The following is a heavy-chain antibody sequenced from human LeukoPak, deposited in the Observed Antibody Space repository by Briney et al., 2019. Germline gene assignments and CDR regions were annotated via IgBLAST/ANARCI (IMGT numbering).Heavy chain of an antibody. CDR2: INHSGST. CDR1: GGSFSDYY. V-gene: IGHV4-34*01. CDR3: ARGGEIVVVVAATRNYYYYMDV. J-gene: IGHJ6*03. D-gene: IGHD2-15*01. Sequence: SETLSLTCAVYGGSFSDYYWSWIRQPPGKGLEWIGEINHSGSTNYNPSLKSRVTISVDTSKNQISLKLSSVTAADTAVYHCARGGEIVVVVAATRNYYYYMDVWGKGTTVTVSS.